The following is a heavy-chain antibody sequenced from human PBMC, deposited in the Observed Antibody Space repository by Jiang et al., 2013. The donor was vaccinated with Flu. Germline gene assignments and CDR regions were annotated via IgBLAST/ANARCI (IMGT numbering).Heavy chain of an antibody. CDR2: IYHSGIT. CDR3: ARDPYSSFWGWLPFDV. D-gene: IGHD6-6*01. V-gene: IGHV4-31*03. Sequence: GPGLVKPSQTLSLTCTVSGGSISSGTYYWSWIRQPPGKGLEWIGYIYHSGITNYNPSLKSRVTISVDTSKNQFSLKLTSVTAADTAMYYCARDPYSSFWGWLPFDVWGQGTMVAVSS. CDR1: GGSISSGTYY. J-gene: IGHJ3*01.